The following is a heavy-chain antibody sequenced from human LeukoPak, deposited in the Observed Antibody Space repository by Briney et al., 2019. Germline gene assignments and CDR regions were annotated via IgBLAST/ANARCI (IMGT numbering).Heavy chain of an antibody. D-gene: IGHD4-11*01. V-gene: IGHV4-34*01. J-gene: IGHJ6*03. CDR2: INHSGST. Sequence: SETLSLTCAVYGGSFSGYYWSWIRQPPGKGLEWIGGINHSGSTNYNPSLKSRVTISVDTSKNQFSLKLSSVTAADTAVYYCARRQRTVRLDYYYYMDVWGKGTTVTVSS. CDR1: GGSFSGYY. CDR3: ARRQRTVRLDYYYYMDV.